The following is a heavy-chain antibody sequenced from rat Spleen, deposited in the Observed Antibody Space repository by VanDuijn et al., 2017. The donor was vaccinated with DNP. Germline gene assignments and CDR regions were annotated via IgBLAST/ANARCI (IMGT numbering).Heavy chain of an antibody. V-gene: IGHV2-27*01. CDR1: GFSLTSYH. CDR2: IQSGGIS. D-gene: IGHD4-3*01. CDR3: ARDLIIRDTTSAMDA. J-gene: IGHJ4*01. Sequence: QVQLKESGPGLVQPSQTLSLTCTVSGFSLTSYHVHWVRQPPGKGLEWMGRIQSGGISDYNSALKSRLSISRDTSKSQVLLKMNSLQTEDTATYYCARDLIIRDTTSAMDAWGPGTSVTVSS.